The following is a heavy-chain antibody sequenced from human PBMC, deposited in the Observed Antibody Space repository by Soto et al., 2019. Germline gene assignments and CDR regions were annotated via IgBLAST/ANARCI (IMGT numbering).Heavy chain of an antibody. Sequence: EVQLVESGGGLVQPGGSLRLSCAASGFTFSSYSMIWVRQAPGKGLEWVSYISSSGNTIYYADSVKGRFTISRDSAKNSLYLHMNSLRADDTAVYYCARAVVPAAPRGHHAFDIWGQGTVVTVSS. CDR2: ISSSGNTI. J-gene: IGHJ3*02. CDR3: ARAVVPAAPRGHHAFDI. CDR1: GFTFSSYS. V-gene: IGHV3-48*01. D-gene: IGHD2-2*01.